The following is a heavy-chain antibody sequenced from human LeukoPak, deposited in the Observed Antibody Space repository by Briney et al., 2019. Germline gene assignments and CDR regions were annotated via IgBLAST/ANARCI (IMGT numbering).Heavy chain of an antibody. D-gene: IGHD3-3*01. CDR1: GFTFSNAW. CDR2: IKSKTDDRTT. CDR3: TTYDFWSGHFDY. Sequence: GGSLRLSCAASGFTFSNAWMSWVRQAPGKGLEWVGRIKSKTDDRTTDYAATVKGRFTISRDDSKKKLYLKMNSLKTDDTDVYSCTTYDFWSGHFDYWGQGALVTVSS. J-gene: IGHJ4*02. V-gene: IGHV3-15*01.